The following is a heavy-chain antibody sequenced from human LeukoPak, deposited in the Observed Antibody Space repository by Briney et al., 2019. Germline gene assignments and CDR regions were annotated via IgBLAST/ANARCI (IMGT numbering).Heavy chain of an antibody. CDR1: GFTFSSYG. CDR2: ISYDGRNK. D-gene: IGHD1-26*01. Sequence: GGSLTLSCPASGFTFSSYGMHWVRQAPGKGLEWVGVISYDGRNKHYADSVKGRCSISTDNFTNTLYLQMNRLRAEDTAVYYCAKDQMKLVGATRSIDYWGQGTLVTVSS. CDR3: AKDQMKLVGATRSIDY. J-gene: IGHJ4*02. V-gene: IGHV3-30*18.